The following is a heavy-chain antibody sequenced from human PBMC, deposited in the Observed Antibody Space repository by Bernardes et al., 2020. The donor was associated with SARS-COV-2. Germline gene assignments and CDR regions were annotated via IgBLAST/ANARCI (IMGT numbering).Heavy chain of an antibody. J-gene: IGHJ4*02. CDR2: INHLGSS. CDR3: ARGLDYGDS. CDR1: GGSFSAYY. Sequence: SESLSLTCAVYGGSFSAYYWHWIRQPPGKGLEWNGEINHLGSSNYNPSLKSRVTISVDTSKIQFSLNLSSVTAADTAVYYCARGLDYGDSWGQGTLVTVSS. V-gene: IGHV4-34*01.